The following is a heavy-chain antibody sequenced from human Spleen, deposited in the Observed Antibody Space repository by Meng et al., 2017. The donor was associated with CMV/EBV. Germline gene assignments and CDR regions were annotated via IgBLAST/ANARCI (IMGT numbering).Heavy chain of an antibody. J-gene: IGHJ4*02. V-gene: IGHV4-30-4*08. D-gene: IGHD4-17*01. Sequence: LSCTVSGGSIRSIDYYWSWIRRPPGKGLEWIGFIYYNGDTYYNPSLESRVTISIDTSKNQYSLKLTSATAADTAVYYCARAPYGDNWGRQFDSWGQGTLVTVSS. CDR3: ARAPYGDNWGRQFDS. CDR2: IYYNGDT. CDR1: GGSIRSIDYY.